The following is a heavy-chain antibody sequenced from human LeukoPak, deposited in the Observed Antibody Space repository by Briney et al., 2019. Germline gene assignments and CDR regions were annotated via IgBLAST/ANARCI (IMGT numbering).Heavy chain of an antibody. CDR1: GYTFTGYY. D-gene: IGHD3-3*01. V-gene: IGHV1-2*02. J-gene: IGHJ6*02. Sequence: ASVKVSCKASGYTFTGYYMHWVRQAPGQGLEWMGWINPNSGGTNYAQKFQGRVTMTRDTSTSTVCMELSSLRSEDTAVYYCAREGILEALGMDVWGQGTTVTVSS. CDR3: AREGILEALGMDV. CDR2: INPNSGGT.